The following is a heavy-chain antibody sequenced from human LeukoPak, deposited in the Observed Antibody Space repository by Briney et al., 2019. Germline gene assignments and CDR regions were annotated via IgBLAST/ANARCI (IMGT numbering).Heavy chain of an antibody. V-gene: IGHV3-53*01. CDR1: GFTVSGNY. Sequence: GGSLRLSCAASGFTVSGNYMIWVRQTPGKRLEWVSLIYSGGNTYYTDSVKGRFTLSRDNSENALYLQMNSLRTEDTAVYYCARVADYYVSGHFDYWGQGTLVTVSS. CDR3: ARVADYYVSGHFDY. D-gene: IGHD3-10*01. CDR2: IYSGGNT. J-gene: IGHJ4*02.